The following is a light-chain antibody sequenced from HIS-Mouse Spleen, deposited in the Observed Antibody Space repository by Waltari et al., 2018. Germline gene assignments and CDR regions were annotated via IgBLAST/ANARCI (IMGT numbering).Light chain of an antibody. CDR3: YSTDSSGNHRV. V-gene: IGLV3-10*01. CDR2: EDS. J-gene: IGLJ2*01. CDR1: ALPKNY. Sequence: SYQLPQPPSVSVSPGQTASITCPGDALPKNYAYLYQQKSGQAPVLVIYEDSKRPSGIPERFSGSSSGTMATLTISGAQVEDEADYYCYSTDSSGNHRVFGGGTKLTVL.